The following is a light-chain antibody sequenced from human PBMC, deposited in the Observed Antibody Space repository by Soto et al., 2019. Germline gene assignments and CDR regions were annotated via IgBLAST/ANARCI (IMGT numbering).Light chain of an antibody. J-gene: IGLJ1*01. V-gene: IGLV2-14*01. CDR3: SSYTSSSTLYV. CDR2: DVS. CDR1: SSDVGGYNY. Sequence: QSVLTQPASVSGSPGQSITTSCTGTSSDVGGYNYVSWYQQHPGKAPKLMIYDVSNRPSGVSNRFSGSKSGNTASLTISGLQAEDGADYYCSSYTSSSTLYVFGTGTKVTVL.